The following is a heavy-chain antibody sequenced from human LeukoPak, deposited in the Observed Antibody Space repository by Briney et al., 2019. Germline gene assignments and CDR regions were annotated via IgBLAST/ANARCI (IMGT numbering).Heavy chain of an antibody. CDR2: IYYSKNT. J-gene: IGHJ4*02. V-gene: IGHV4-39*01. Sequence: GSVRLTCAASGFTFSRYWMHWARQAPGKGLEWIGSIYYSKNTYYNPSLKSRVTISADTSKNQFSLTLGSVSATDTAVYYCVSPRGFSYGYFDYWGQGPLDTVSS. CDR3: VSPRGFSYGYFDY. D-gene: IGHD5-18*01. CDR1: GFTFSRYW.